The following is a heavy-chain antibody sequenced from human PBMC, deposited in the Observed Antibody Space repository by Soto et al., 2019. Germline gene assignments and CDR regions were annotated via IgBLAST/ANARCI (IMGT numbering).Heavy chain of an antibody. CDR1: GASIRSYY. CDR3: ARMDYYGSGKPNEY. D-gene: IGHD3-10*01. J-gene: IGHJ4*02. Sequence: SETLSLTCAVSGASIRSYYWSWIRQPPGKGLEWIGYIYYSGSTYYNPSLKSRVTISVDTSKNQFSLKLSSVTAADTAVYYCARMDYYGSGKPNEYWGQGTLVTVSS. V-gene: IGHV4-30-4*01. CDR2: IYYSGST.